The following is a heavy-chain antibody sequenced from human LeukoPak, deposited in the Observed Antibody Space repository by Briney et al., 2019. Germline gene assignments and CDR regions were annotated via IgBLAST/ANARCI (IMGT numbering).Heavy chain of an antibody. J-gene: IGHJ6*03. Sequence: ASVTVSCMPSGYSLTSYGINGLRQAAGQGLEGMGWMSGYNGETKYAQLTQGRSTFTSGQVTKTAYTELKSLRCDDTAVYYFARGTEGGIDYYYMDVWGEGSTVTVSS. D-gene: IGHD1-1*01. CDR2: MSGYNGET. V-gene: IGHV1-18*01. CDR3: ARGTEGGIDYYYMDV. CDR1: GYSLTSYG.